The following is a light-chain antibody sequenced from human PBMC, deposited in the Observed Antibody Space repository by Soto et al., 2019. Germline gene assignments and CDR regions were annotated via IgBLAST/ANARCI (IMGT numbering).Light chain of an antibody. J-gene: IGKJ4*01. CDR1: QSVLYRSNNMNH. V-gene: IGKV4-1*01. Sequence: DIVMTQSPESLAVSLSERATINCKSSQSVLYRSNNMNHLAWYQQRPGQPPKLLIYWASTRESGVPDRFSGSGSGTDFTLTISSLQAEDVAVYYCQQYYSTPPTFGGGTKVEI. CDR2: WAS. CDR3: QQYYSTPPT.